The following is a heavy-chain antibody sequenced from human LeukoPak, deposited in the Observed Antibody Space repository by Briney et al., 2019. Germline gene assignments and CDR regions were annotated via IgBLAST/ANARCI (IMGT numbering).Heavy chain of an antibody. CDR2: ISSGSSTI. CDR1: GFSFAGYA. D-gene: IGHD2-21*02. Sequence: GGSLRLSCTASGFSFAGYAMSWVRQAPGQGLEWVSYISSGSSTIYYADSVKGRFTISRDNAKNSLYLQMNSLRDEDTAVYYCVFSLVTDFDSWGQGTLVTVSS. V-gene: IGHV3-48*02. J-gene: IGHJ4*02. CDR3: VFSLVTDFDS.